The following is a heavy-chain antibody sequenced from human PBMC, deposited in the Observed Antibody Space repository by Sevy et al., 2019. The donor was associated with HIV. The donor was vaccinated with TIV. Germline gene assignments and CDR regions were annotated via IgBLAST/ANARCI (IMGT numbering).Heavy chain of an antibody. J-gene: IGHJ4*02. CDR1: GFTFSSYG. V-gene: IGHV3-30*18. CDR2: ISYDGSNK. Sequence: GGSLRLSCAASGFTFSSYGMHWVRQAPGKGLEWVAVISYDGSNKYYADSVKGRFTISRDNSKNTLYLQMISLRAEDTAVYYCAKDYGALIQLWLPTDYWGQGTLVTVSS. CDR3: AKDYGALIQLWLPTDY. D-gene: IGHD5-18*01.